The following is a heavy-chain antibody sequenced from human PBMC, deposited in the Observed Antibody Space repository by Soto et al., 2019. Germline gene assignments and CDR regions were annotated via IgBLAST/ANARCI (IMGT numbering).Heavy chain of an antibody. J-gene: IGHJ4*02. V-gene: IGHV3-30*18. CDR1: GFTFSSYG. CDR2: ISYDGSNK. Sequence: QVQLVESGGGVVQPGRSLRLSCAASGFTFSSYGMHWVRQAPGKGLEWVAGISYDGSNKYYADSVKGRFTISRDNSKNTLYLQMDSLRAEDTDVYYCAKDKRGYCRGGSCYGLDYWGQGTRVTVS. D-gene: IGHD2-15*01. CDR3: AKDKRGYCRGGSCYGLDY.